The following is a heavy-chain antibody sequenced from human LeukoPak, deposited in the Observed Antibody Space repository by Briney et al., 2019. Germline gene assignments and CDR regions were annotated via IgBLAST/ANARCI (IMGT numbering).Heavy chain of an antibody. D-gene: IGHD6-19*01. V-gene: IGHV3-23*01. Sequence: PAGSLRLSCAASGFTFNPYAMSWIRQPPGPGLDRVAVIDGGGVRTYYADSVKGRFTISREDSKDTVLLQMNSLKVDDTAGYYCAKASRQAAVASPLDYWGQGSLVTVSS. CDR1: GFTFNPYA. CDR2: IDGGGVRT. J-gene: IGHJ4*02. CDR3: AKASRQAAVASPLDY.